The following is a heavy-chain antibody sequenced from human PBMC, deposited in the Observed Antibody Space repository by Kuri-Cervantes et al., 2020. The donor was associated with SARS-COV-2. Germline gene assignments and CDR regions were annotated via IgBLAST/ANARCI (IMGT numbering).Heavy chain of an antibody. Sequence: SETLSLTCTVSGGSISSYYWSWIRQPPGKGLEWIGYIYYSGSTNYNPSLKSRVTISVDTSKNQFSLKLSSVTAADTAVYYCARGPVVVVAATNWFDPWGQGTRVTGYS. V-gene: IGHV4-59*01. CDR3: ARGPVVVVAATNWFDP. D-gene: IGHD2-15*01. CDR2: IYYSGST. J-gene: IGHJ5*02. CDR1: GGSISSYY.